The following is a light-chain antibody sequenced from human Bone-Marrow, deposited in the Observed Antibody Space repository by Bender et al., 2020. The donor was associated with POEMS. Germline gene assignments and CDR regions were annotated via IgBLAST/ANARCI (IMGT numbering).Light chain of an antibody. CDR2: INSDGRY. CDR3: ETWDSNTGV. CDR1: SGHSNFA. Sequence: QLVLTQSPSASASLGASVKLTCTLSSGHSNFAIAWLQQQSEKGPRYLMRINSDGRYNKGDGIPDRFSGSKSGAERYLTISSLQSEDEADYYCETWDSNTGVFGGGTKLTVL. V-gene: IGLV4-69*01. J-gene: IGLJ3*02.